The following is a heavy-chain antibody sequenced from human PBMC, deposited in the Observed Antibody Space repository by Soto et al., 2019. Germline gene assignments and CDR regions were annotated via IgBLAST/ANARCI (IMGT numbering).Heavy chain of an antibody. J-gene: IGHJ4*02. CDR2: IWYDGSNK. CDR3: ARDRGEYFDY. Sequence: QVQLVESGGGVVQPGRSLRLSCVASGFTFSSYGMHWVRQAPGKGLEWVAVIWYDGSNKYYADSVKGRFTISRDNSKNTLYLQMNSLRAEDTAVYYCARDRGEYFDYWGQGTLVTVSS. D-gene: IGHD3-16*01. CDR1: GFTFSSYG. V-gene: IGHV3-33*01.